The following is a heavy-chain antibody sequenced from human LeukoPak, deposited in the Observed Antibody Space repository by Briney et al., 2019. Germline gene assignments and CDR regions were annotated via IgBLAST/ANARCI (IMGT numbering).Heavy chain of an antibody. Sequence: PSETLSLTCTVSGGSISTYYWSWIRQPPGRGLEWIGSVYSRGSTNYNPSLKSRVTMSMDTSKNQFSVRLSSVTAADTAVYYCARDILIVGATLYFDYWGQGTLVTVSS. J-gene: IGHJ4*02. D-gene: IGHD1-26*01. CDR1: GGSISTYY. CDR2: VYSRGST. V-gene: IGHV4-59*01. CDR3: ARDILIVGATLYFDY.